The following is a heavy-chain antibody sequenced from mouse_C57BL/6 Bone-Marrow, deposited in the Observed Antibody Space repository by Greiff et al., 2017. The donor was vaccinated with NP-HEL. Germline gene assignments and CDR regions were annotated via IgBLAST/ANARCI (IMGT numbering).Heavy chain of an antibody. D-gene: IGHD1-2*01. CDR3: ARTPSLLRVSLYAMYY. Sequence: QVTLKVSGPGILQPSQTLSLTCSFSGFSLSTSGMGVGWIHQPSGNGLEWLAHIWWNDNKYYNTALKSRLTISKDTSNNQLFLKIASVDTADTATYYCARTPSLLRVSLYAMYYWGQGTSVTVSS. CDR2: IWWNDNK. CDR1: GFSLSTSGMG. V-gene: IGHV8-11*01. J-gene: IGHJ4*01.